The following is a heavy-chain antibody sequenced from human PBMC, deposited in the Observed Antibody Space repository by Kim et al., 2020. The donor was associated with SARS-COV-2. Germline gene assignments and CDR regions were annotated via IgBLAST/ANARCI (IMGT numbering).Heavy chain of an antibody. V-gene: IGHV1-18*04. Sequence: ASVKVSCKASGYTFTSYGISWVRQAPGQGLEWMGWISAYNGNTNYAQKLQGRVTMTTDTTSTAYMELRSLRSDDTAVYYCARAGDYYDSSGYFVDYWGQGTLVTVSS. J-gene: IGHJ4*02. CDR2: ISAYNGNT. D-gene: IGHD3-22*01. CDR3: ARAGDYYDSSGYFVDY. CDR1: GYTFTSYG.